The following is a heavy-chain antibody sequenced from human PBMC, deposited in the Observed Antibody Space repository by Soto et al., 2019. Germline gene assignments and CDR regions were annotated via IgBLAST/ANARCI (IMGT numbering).Heavy chain of an antibody. CDR3: AREMVSSTIRFHA. D-gene: IGHD2-8*01. CDR1: GDSLSTYS. Sequence: QVQLQESGPGLLRPSETLSLTCTVSGDSLSTYSWSWIRHPARERLEWIGRIHDSGRTNYNPSLKSRVTICVDTPKNHFSLRVSSATAPDWAVYYSAREMVSSTIRFHAWGHGTLVTVS. CDR2: IHDSGRT. J-gene: IGHJ5*01. V-gene: IGHV4-4*07.